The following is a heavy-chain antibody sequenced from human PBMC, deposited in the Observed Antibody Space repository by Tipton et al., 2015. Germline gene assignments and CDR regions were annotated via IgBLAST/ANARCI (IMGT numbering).Heavy chain of an antibody. CDR2: ISYTDGA. J-gene: IGHJ6*02. D-gene: IGHD4-17*01. CDR3: ASGHGDYVNGMDV. Sequence: TLSLTCTVSGGSVTSGSYYWSWIRQLPGKGLEWIGYISYTDGAHYNPALKSRVTISVDTSKNQFSLTLNSVTAADTAVYYCASGHGDYVNGMDVWGQGTTVTVSS. V-gene: IGHV4-61*01. CDR1: GGSVTSGSYY.